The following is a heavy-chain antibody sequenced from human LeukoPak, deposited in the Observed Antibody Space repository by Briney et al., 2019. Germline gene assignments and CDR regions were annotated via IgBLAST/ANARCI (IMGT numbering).Heavy chain of an antibody. J-gene: IGHJ2*01. CDR3: ARGPPTVVTPYWYFDL. V-gene: IGHV4-59*01. D-gene: IGHD4-23*01. CDR1: GDSISNYY. CDR2: IYYSGST. Sequence: SETLSLTCTVSGDSISNYYWSWIRQPPGKGLEWIGYIYYSGSTNYNPSLKSRVTISVDTSKNQFSLKLSSVTAADTAVYYCARGPPTVVTPYWYFDLWGRGTLVTVSS.